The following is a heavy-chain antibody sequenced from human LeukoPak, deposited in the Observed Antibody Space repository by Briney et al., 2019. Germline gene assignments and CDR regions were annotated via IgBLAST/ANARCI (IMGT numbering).Heavy chain of an antibody. Sequence: GGSLRLSCLTSGFTFSTNAMSWVRQAPGKGLEWISGISGSGASTYYADSVTGRFTISRDNSRNTLYLQMNSLRGDDTAVYYCAKDVGKWESLHFFDYRGQGTLVTVSS. J-gene: IGHJ4*02. CDR2: ISGSGAST. V-gene: IGHV3-23*01. D-gene: IGHD1-26*01. CDR1: GFTFSTNA. CDR3: AKDVGKWESLHFFDY.